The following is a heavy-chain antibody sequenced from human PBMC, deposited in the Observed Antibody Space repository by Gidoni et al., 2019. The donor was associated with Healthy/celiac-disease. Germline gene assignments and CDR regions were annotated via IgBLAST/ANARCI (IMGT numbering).Heavy chain of an antibody. CDR1: GGSISSGGYY. J-gene: IGHJ4*02. Sequence: QVQLQESGPGLVKPSQTLSLTRTVPGGSISSGGYYWSWIRQHPGKGLEWIGYIYYSGSTYYNPSLKSRVTIFVDTSKTQFSLKLSSVTAADTAVYYCARASTYGGAIFDYWGQGTLVTVSS. D-gene: IGHD4-17*01. CDR2: IYYSGST. V-gene: IGHV4-31*03. CDR3: ARASTYGGAIFDY.